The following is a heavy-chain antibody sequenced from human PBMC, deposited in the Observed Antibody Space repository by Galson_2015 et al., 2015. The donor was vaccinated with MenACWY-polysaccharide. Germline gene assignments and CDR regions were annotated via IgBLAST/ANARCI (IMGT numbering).Heavy chain of an antibody. CDR3: AKDDGGGGSYPFDY. D-gene: IGHD1-26*01. Sequence: SLRLSCAASGFTFSSYAMSWVRQAPGKGLEWVSAISGSGGSTYYADSVRGRFTISRDNSKNTLYLQMNSLRAEDTAVYYCAKDDGGGGSYPFDYWGQGTLVTVSS. V-gene: IGHV3-23*01. J-gene: IGHJ4*02. CDR1: GFTFSSYA. CDR2: ISGSGGST.